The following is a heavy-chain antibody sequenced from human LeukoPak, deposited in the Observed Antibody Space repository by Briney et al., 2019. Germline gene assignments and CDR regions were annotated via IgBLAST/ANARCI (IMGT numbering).Heavy chain of an antibody. CDR3: ARNLASGSYYYFDY. CDR1: GGSFSGYY. J-gene: IGHJ4*02. D-gene: IGHD3-10*01. CDR2: INHSGST. Sequence: PSETLSLTCAVYGGSFSGYYWSWIRQPPGKGLEWIGEINHSGSTNYNPSLKSRVTISVDTSKNQFSLKLSSVTAADTAVYYCARNLASGSYYYFDYWGQGTLVTVSS. V-gene: IGHV4-34*01.